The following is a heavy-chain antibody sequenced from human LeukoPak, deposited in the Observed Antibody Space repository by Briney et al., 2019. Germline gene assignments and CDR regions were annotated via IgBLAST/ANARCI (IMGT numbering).Heavy chain of an antibody. CDR3: AKVLRQYDILTGPHWFDP. D-gene: IGHD3-9*01. V-gene: IGHV3-30*02. CDR2: IRYDGSNK. CDR1: GFTFSSYG. Sequence: GGSLRLSCAASGFTFSSYGMHWIRQAPGKGLEWVAFIRYDGSNKYYADSVKGRYTISRDNSKNTLYLQMNSLRAEDTAVYYCAKVLRQYDILTGPHWFDPWGQGTLVTVSS. J-gene: IGHJ5*02.